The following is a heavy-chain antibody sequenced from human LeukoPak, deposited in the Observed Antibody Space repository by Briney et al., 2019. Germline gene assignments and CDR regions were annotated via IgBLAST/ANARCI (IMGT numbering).Heavy chain of an antibody. CDR1: GFTFGNAW. V-gene: IGHV3-15*01. Sequence: GGSLRLSCAASGFTFGNAWMTWVRQAPGKGLEWVGRIKSKTDGGTTDRAAPVKGRFTISRDDSKNTLYLQMNSLKTEDTAVYYCTTGVYKWIDLGSWGQGTLVTVSS. CDR3: TTGVYKWIDLGS. D-gene: IGHD1-1*01. J-gene: IGHJ4*02. CDR2: IKSKTDGGTT.